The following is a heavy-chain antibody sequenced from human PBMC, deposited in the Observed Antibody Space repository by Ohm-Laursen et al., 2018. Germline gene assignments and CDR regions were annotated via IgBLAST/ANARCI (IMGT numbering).Heavy chain of an antibody. D-gene: IGHD3-3*01. Sequence: GTLSLTCTVSGAPISTHYWSWIRQPPGQGLEWIGNVYYTGSSNYNPSLKSRVTMSVDTSKNQFSLKLSSVTAADTAVYYCARGDYDYYYYYYGMDVWGQGTTVTASS. V-gene: IGHV4-59*11. CDR1: GAPISTHY. CDR2: VYYTGSS. J-gene: IGHJ6*02. CDR3: ARGDYDYYYYYYGMDV.